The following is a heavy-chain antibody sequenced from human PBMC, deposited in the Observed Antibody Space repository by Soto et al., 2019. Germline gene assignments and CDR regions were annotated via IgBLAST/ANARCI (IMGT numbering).Heavy chain of an antibody. CDR2: ISYDGSNK. J-gene: IGHJ6*04. Sequence: QVQLVESGGGVVQPGRSLRLSCAASGFTFSSYGMHWVRQAPGKGLEWVAVISYDGSNKYYADSVKGRFTISRDNSKNTLYLQMNSLRADDTAVYYWAKVRPSGSRTHYYGMDVWGKGTTVTVSS. V-gene: IGHV3-30*18. CDR1: GFTFSSYG. CDR3: AKVRPSGSRTHYYGMDV. D-gene: IGHD1-26*01.